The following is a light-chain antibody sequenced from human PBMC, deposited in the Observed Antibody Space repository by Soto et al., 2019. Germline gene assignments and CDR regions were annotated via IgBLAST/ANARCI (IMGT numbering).Light chain of an antibody. Sequence: DIVMTQSPDSLAVSLGERATINCKSSQGVLYSSSNKNYLAGYQQKPGQPPKLLIYWASTRESGVPDRFSGSGSGTDFTLTISSLQAEDVALYYCQQYYSTPPTFAQGTKVEIK. V-gene: IGKV4-1*01. CDR2: WAS. CDR3: QQYYSTPPT. J-gene: IGKJ1*01. CDR1: QGVLYSSSNKNY.